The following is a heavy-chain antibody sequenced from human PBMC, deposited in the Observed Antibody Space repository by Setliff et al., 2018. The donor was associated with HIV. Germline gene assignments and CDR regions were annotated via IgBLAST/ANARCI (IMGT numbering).Heavy chain of an antibody. D-gene: IGHD4-17*01. CDR3: TRDVVIGGDYISDY. Sequence: PSETLSLTCTVYGGFIKNSNYYWGRIRQPPGKGLEWIGSIYYSGVTHYNPSLKSRVTISVDTSKNQFSLRLTSLTAADTAVYYCTRDVVIGGDYISDYWGEGRLVTVSS. CDR1: GGFIKNSNYY. CDR2: IYYSGVT. V-gene: IGHV4-39*07. J-gene: IGHJ4*02.